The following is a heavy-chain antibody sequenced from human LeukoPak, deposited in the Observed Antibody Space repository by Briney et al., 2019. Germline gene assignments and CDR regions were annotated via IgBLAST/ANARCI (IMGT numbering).Heavy chain of an antibody. D-gene: IGHD7-27*01. CDR2: ISQDGSET. Sequence: GFLRLSCAASGFTFNSFFLNWVRLTPGRELEWVACISQDGSETFYMDSVRGRFTISRDNTKNSLYLQMNSLRAEDTAVYFCVRDLGHSRHYFEYWGQGALVTVSS. CDR1: GFTFNSFF. V-gene: IGHV3-7*01. J-gene: IGHJ4*02. CDR3: VRDLGHSRHYFEY.